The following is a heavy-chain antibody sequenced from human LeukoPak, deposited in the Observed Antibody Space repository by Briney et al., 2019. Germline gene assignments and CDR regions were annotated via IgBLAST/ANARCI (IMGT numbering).Heavy chain of an antibody. D-gene: IGHD2-21*02. Sequence: ASVKVSCKASGYTFTTYGISWVRQAPGQGLEWMGWISAYNGNTKYAQKLQGRVTMTTDTSTSTAYMELRRLRSDDTAVYYCARVYCGGDCRRTYYFEYWGQGTLVTVSS. CDR1: GYTFTTYG. V-gene: IGHV1-18*01. CDR3: ARVYCGGDCRRTYYFEY. CDR2: ISAYNGNT. J-gene: IGHJ4*02.